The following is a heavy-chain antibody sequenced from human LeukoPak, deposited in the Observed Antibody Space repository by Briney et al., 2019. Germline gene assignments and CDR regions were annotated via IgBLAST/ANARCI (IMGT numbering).Heavy chain of an antibody. CDR3: TTVSYSWFDP. CDR2: IKGKTDGGTT. V-gene: IGHV3-15*01. Sequence: GGSLRLSCAASGFSFKNAWMSWVRQAPGKGLEWVGRIKGKTDGGTTDYAAPVKGRFTISRDDSKNTLYLQMNSLKTEDTAVYYCTTVSYSWFDPWGQGTLVTVSS. J-gene: IGHJ5*02. CDR1: GFSFKNAW. D-gene: IGHD1-26*01.